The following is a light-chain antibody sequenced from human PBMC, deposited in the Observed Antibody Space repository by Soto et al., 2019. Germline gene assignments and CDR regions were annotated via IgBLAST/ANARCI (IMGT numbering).Light chain of an antibody. CDR2: GAS. J-gene: IGKJ4*01. CDR1: QSVSSNY. Sequence: EIVLTQSPGTPSLSPGERATLSCRASQSVSSNYLAWHQQKPGQAPRLLIYGASSRATGIPDRFSGSGSGTDFTLTISRLEPEDFAVYYCQQHGSSPLTFGGGTKVEIK. CDR3: QQHGSSPLT. V-gene: IGKV3-20*01.